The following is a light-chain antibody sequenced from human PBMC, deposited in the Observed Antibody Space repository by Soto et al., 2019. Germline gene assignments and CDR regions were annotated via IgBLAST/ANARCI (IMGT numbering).Light chain of an antibody. Sequence: EIVLTQSPATLSLSPGERATLSCRASQSISSSLAWYQQKPGQAPRLLIYDASNRATGIPARFSGSGSGTCFTQTIRNLEPEDFAVYYCQRRGNWPLRWTFGGGTKVDIK. CDR1: QSISSS. J-gene: IGKJ4*01. V-gene: IGKV3-11*01. CDR2: DAS. CDR3: QRRGNWPLRWT.